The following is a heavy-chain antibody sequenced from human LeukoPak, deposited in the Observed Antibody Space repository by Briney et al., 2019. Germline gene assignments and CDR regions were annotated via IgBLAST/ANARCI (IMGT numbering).Heavy chain of an antibody. V-gene: IGHV3-30*04. Sequence: TGGSLRLSCEGSGFVFSIYAIHWIRQSPGRGLEWVAVIASDGSYTDCVHSLKERFTISRDNSKNTVYLDVTSLTPEDAAVYYCAREGTYSDYWSGYFEYWGQGTRVIVSS. CDR2: IASDGSYT. D-gene: IGHD3-3*01. J-gene: IGHJ4*02. CDR3: AREGTYSDYWSGYFEY. CDR1: GFVFSIYA.